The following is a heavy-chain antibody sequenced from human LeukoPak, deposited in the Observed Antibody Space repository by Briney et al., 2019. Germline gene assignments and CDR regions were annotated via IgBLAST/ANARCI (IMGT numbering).Heavy chain of an antibody. J-gene: IGHJ6*02. V-gene: IGHV3-48*01. CDR2: ISSSSSTI. CDR1: GFTFSSYS. CDR3: GKDVLAGGLDV. Sequence: GGSLRLSCAASGFTFSSYSMNWVRQAPGKGLEWVSYISSSSSTIYYADSVKGRFTISRDNAKNSLYLQMNSLRAEDTAVYYCGKDVLAGGLDVWGQGTTVTVSS.